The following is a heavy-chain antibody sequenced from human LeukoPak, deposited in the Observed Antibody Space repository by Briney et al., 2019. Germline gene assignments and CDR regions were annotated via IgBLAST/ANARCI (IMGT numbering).Heavy chain of an antibody. Sequence: MPSETLSLTCAVYGGSFSGYYWSWIRQPAGKGLEWIGRIYTSGSTNYNPSLKSRVTMSVDTSKNQFSLKLSSVTAADTAVYYCARVSYYDSSGYLDAFDIWGQGTMVTVSS. CDR1: GGSFSGYY. V-gene: IGHV4-59*10. CDR3: ARVSYYDSSGYLDAFDI. D-gene: IGHD3-22*01. J-gene: IGHJ3*02. CDR2: IYTSGST.